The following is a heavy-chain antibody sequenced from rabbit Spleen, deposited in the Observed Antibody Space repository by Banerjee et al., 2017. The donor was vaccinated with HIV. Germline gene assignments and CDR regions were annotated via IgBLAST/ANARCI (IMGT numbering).Heavy chain of an antibody. Sequence: QEQLVESGGGLVQPEGSLTLTCKASGVSFSDKEVMCWVRQAPEKGLEWIGYFDPVFGSTYYASWVNGRFTISSHNAQSTLYLQLNSLTDADTATYFCSRGPPYAGYAGYGYVYLNLWGPGTLVTVS. CDR3: SRGPPYAGYAGYGYVYLNL. CDR1: GVSFSDKE. D-gene: IGHD6-1*01. J-gene: IGHJ4*01. V-gene: IGHV1S47*01. CDR2: FDPVFGST.